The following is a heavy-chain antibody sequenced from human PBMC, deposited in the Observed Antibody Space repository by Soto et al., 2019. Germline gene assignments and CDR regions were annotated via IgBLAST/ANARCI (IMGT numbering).Heavy chain of an antibody. D-gene: IGHD2-21*02. CDR3: ARDCSSGDCPPHISDY. J-gene: IGHJ4*02. CDR2: INQDESEK. Sequence: PGGSLRLSCAASGFSLSDYWMSWVRQAPGKGLEWVANINQDESEKYFMDSVTGRFAISRDNARNSLFLQMNSLRAEDTAVYYCARDCSSGDCPPHISDYWGPGTLVTVSS. V-gene: IGHV3-7*01. CDR1: GFSLSDYW.